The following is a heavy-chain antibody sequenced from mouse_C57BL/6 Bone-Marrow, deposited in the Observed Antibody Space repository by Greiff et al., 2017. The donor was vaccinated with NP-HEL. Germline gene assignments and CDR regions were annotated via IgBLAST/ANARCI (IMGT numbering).Heavy chain of an antibody. CDR1: GFTFSGYS. Sequence: EVQLVESGGGLVQPGSSMKLSCTASGFTFSGYSMAWVRQVPEKGLEWVANINYDGSSAYYLDSLKSRFIISRDNAKNILYLQMSSLKSEDTATDYCARECGIRRRTYATDYWGQGTAVTVSS. V-gene: IGHV5-16*01. CDR3: ARECGIRRRTYATDY. CDR2: INYDGSSA. J-gene: IGHJ4*01. D-gene: IGHD2-12*01.